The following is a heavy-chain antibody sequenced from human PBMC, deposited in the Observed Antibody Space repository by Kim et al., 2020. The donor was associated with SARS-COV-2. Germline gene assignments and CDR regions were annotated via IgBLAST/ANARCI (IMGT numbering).Heavy chain of an antibody. CDR1: GYTFTSYY. J-gene: IGHJ6*02. D-gene: IGHD2-2*01. Sequence: ASVKVSCKASGYTFTSYYMHWVRQAPGQGLEWMGIINPSGGSTSYAQKFQGRVTMTRDTSTSTVYMELGSLRSEDTAVYYCARERSILIVVVPAAGLNGMDVWGQGTTVTVSS. CDR3: ARERSILIVVVPAAGLNGMDV. CDR2: INPSGGST. V-gene: IGHV1-46*01.